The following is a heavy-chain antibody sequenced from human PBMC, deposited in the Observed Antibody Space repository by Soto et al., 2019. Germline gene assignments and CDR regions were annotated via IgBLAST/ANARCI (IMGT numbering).Heavy chain of an antibody. J-gene: IGHJ4*02. CDR1: GYTFTSYD. D-gene: IGHD2-2*01. CDR2: MNPNSGNT. Sequence: AASVKVSCKASGYTFTSYDINWVRQATGQGLEWMGWMNPNSGNTGYAQKFQGRVTMTRNTSISTAYMELSSLRSDDTAVYYCARTRLDCRTTSCYEFWGQGPLVTVSS. V-gene: IGHV1-8*01. CDR3: ARTRLDCRTTSCYEF.